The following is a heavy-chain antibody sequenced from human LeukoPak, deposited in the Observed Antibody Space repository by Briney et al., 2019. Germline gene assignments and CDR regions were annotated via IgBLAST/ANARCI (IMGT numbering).Heavy chain of an antibody. D-gene: IGHD1-26*01. CDR1: GGTFSSYA. Sequence: GASVKVSCKASGGTFSSYAISWVRQAPGQGLEWMGGIIPIFGTANYAQKFQGRVTITADESTSTAYMELSSLRSEDTAVYYCARSSRSLSYLYPADYCGQGTLVTVSS. J-gene: IGHJ4*02. V-gene: IGHV1-69*13. CDR2: IIPIFGTA. CDR3: ARSSRSLSYLYPADY.